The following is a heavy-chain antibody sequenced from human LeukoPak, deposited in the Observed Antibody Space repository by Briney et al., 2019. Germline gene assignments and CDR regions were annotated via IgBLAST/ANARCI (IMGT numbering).Heavy chain of an antibody. CDR1: GGSISSYY. CDR2: IYYNGDT. CDR3: ARGYCSSTSCYSDY. D-gene: IGHD2-2*01. V-gene: IGHV4-59*08. Sequence: ETLSLTCTVSGGSISSYYWSWIRQPPGKGLEWIGNIYYNGDTTYNPSPKSRVTISVDTSKNQFSLRLRSVTAADTAVYYCARGYCSSTSCYSDYWGQGTLVTVSS. J-gene: IGHJ4*02.